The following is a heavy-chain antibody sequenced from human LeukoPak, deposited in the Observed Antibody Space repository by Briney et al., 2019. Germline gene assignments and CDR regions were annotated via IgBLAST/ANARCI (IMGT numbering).Heavy chain of an antibody. D-gene: IGHD2-8*01. CDR3: ARDDLMVYAISGNWFDP. CDR2: ISSSGSTI. Sequence: PGGSLRLSCAASGFTFSDYYMSWIRQAPGKGLEWVSYISSSGSTIYYADSVKGRFTISRDNAKNSLYLQMNSLRAEDTAVYYCARDDLMVYAISGNWFDPWGQGTLVTVSS. CDR1: GFTFSDYY. J-gene: IGHJ5*02. V-gene: IGHV3-11*01.